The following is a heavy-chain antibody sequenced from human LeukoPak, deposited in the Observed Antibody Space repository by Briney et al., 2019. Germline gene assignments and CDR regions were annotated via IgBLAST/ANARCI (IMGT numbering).Heavy chain of an antibody. Sequence: GGSLRLACAASGFTFSTYSMSWVRQAPGKGLEWVGRIKSKTDGGTTDYAAPVKGRFTISRDDSKNTLYLQMNSLKTEDTAVYYCTTDLLNDSSGYYYVDYWGQGTLVTVSS. J-gene: IGHJ4*02. CDR3: TTDLLNDSSGYYYVDY. CDR1: GFTFSTYS. CDR2: IKSKTDGGTT. V-gene: IGHV3-15*01. D-gene: IGHD3-22*01.